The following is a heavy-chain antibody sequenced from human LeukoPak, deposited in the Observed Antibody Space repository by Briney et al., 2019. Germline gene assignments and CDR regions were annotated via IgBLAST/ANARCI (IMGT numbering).Heavy chain of an antibody. J-gene: IGHJ4*02. D-gene: IGHD3-10*02. CDR2: ISYDGSNK. Sequence: GGSLRLSWAASGFSFSSNGMHWARQAPGRGLEWVAVISYDGSNKYYADSVKGRFTIPRDNSKNTLYLQMNSLRSEDTAVYYCARDNVSRDPPHFDYWGQGTLVTVSS. V-gene: IGHV3-30*03. CDR3: ARDNVSRDPPHFDY. CDR1: GFSFSSNG.